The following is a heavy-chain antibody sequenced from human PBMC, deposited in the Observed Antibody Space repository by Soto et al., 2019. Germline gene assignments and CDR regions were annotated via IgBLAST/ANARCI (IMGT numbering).Heavy chain of an antibody. CDR2: IYYSGST. V-gene: IGHV4-30-4*01. Sequence: SETLSLTCTVSGGSISSGDYYWSWIRQPPGKGLEWIGYIYYSGSTYYNPSLKSRVTISVDTSKNQLSLKLRSVTAADTAVYYCARDRVRYSYGLAGMDVWGQGTTVTVSS. D-gene: IGHD5-18*01. CDR3: ARDRVRYSYGLAGMDV. J-gene: IGHJ6*02. CDR1: GGSISSGDYY.